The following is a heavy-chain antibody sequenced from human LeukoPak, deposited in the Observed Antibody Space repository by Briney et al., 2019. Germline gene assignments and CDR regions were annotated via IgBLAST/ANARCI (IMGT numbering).Heavy chain of an antibody. Sequence: PGGSLRLSCAVSGFTFGDYTMNWVRQAPGKGLEWVSYISKSSSTMYYADSVKGRFTISRDNAKNSLYLQMNSLRDEDTAVYYCAEGDYSFDYWGQGTLVTVSS. J-gene: IGHJ4*02. CDR3: AEGDYSFDY. CDR1: GFTFGDYT. V-gene: IGHV3-48*02. CDR2: ISKSSSTM.